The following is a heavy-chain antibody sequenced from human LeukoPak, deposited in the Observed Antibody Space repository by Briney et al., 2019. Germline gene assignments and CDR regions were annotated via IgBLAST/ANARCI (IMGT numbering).Heavy chain of an antibody. D-gene: IGHD2-8*01. CDR3: TTLSYAAAPT. V-gene: IGHV3-30*09. CDR1: GFTFYSYP. Sequence: GGSLRLSCAASGFTFYSYPMNWVRQAPGKGLEWVAVISNDGNNKYYADSVKGRFAISRDNSNNTLSLQMNSLETDDTAVYYCTTLSYAAAPTWGQGTLVTVSS. CDR2: ISNDGNNK. J-gene: IGHJ5*02.